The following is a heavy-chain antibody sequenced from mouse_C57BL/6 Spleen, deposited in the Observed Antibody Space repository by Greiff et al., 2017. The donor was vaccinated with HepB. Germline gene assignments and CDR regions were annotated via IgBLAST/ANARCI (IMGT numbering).Heavy chain of an antibody. Sequence: VQLQQSGAELVRPGASVKLSCTASGFNIKDYYMHWVKQRPEQGLEWIGRIDPEDGDTEYAPKFQGKATMTADTSSNTAYLQLSSLTSEDTAVYYCTTGYYGNSAWFAYWGQGTLVTVSA. J-gene: IGHJ3*01. CDR3: TTGYYGNSAWFAY. CDR2: IDPEDGDT. D-gene: IGHD2-1*01. CDR1: GFNIKDYY. V-gene: IGHV14-1*01.